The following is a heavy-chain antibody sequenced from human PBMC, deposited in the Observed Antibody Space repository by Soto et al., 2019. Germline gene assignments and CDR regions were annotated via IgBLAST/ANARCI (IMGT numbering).Heavy chain of an antibody. J-gene: IGHJ3*02. CDR3: AKYRRSVFYFDAFDI. V-gene: IGHV3-30*18. Sequence: QLVESGGGVVQPGGSLRLSCAASGFAFSAFGMQWVRQTPAKGLEWVAVISYDGVNKNYPDSVKGRFTVSRDNSKNTLYLQMSTLTVDDTAVYYCAKYRRSVFYFDAFDIWGQGTLVAVSS. CDR1: GFAFSAFG. CDR2: ISYDGVNK. D-gene: IGHD3-22*01.